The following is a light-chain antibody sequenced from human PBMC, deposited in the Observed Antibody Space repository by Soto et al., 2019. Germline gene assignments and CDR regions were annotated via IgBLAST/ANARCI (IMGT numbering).Light chain of an antibody. J-gene: IGLJ2*01. CDR1: SSDVAGYNY. CDR3: SSYAGSNNVV. CDR2: EVS. V-gene: IGLV2-8*01. Sequence: QSALTQPPTASGSPGQSVTISCTGTSSDVAGYNYVSWYQQHPGKAPQLMIYEVSKRPSGVPDRFSGSKSGNTASLTVSGLQAEDEADYYCSSYAGSNNVVFGGGTKLTVL.